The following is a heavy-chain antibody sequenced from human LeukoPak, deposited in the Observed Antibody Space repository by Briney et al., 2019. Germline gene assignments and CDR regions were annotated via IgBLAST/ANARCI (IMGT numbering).Heavy chain of an antibody. D-gene: IGHD4-17*01. V-gene: IGHV2-5*02. CDR2: TYWDDDK. Sequence: SVPTLVKPTQTLTLTCTFSGFSLSTSGVGVGWIRQPPGKALEWLALTYWDDDKRYSPSLTSRLTSTKDTSKNQVVLTMTNMDPVDTATYYCAHRRDGDYYFDYGGQGTLVTVSS. CDR3: AHRRDGDYYFDY. J-gene: IGHJ4*02. CDR1: GFSLSTSGVG.